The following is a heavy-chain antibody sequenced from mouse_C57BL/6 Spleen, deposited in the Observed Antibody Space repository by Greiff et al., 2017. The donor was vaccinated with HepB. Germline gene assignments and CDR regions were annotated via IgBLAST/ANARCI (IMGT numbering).Heavy chain of an antibody. Sequence: EVQVVESGGGLVKPGGSLKLSCAASGFTFSSYAMSWVRQTPEKRLEWVATISDGGSYTYYPDNVKGRFTISRDNAKNNLYLQMSHLKSEDTAMYYCAGSSPTPSYFDYWGQGTTRTVSS. D-gene: IGHD1-1*01. J-gene: IGHJ2*01. V-gene: IGHV5-4*01. CDR3: AGSSPTPSYFDY. CDR2: ISDGGSYT. CDR1: GFTFSSYA.